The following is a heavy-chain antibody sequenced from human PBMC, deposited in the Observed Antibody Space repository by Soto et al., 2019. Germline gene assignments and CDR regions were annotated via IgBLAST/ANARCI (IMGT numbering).Heavy chain of an antibody. CDR2: ISGSGGST. D-gene: IGHD6-19*01. CDR1: GFTFSSYA. V-gene: IGHV3-23*01. J-gene: IGHJ4*02. Sequence: GGSLRLSCAASGFTFSSYAMSWVRQAPGKGLEWVSAISGSGGSTYYADSVKGRFTISRDNSKNTLYLQMNSLRAEDTAVYYCAKPRSTDPAGYSSGWYLDYWGQGTLVTVS. CDR3: AKPRSTDPAGYSSGWYLDY.